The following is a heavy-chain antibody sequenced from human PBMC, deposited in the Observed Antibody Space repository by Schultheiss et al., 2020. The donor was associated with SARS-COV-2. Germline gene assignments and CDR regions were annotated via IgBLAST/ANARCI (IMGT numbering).Heavy chain of an antibody. CDR3: ARGSPYYDFWSGYYGNAFDI. Sequence: GESLKISCAASGFTFSSYAMHWVRQAPGKGLEWVSAISGSGGSTYYADSVKGRFTISRDNSKNTLYLQMNSLRAEDTAVYYCARGSPYYDFWSGYYGNAFDIWGQGTMVTVSS. CDR2: ISGSGGST. CDR1: GFTFSSYA. V-gene: IGHV3-23*01. J-gene: IGHJ3*02. D-gene: IGHD3-3*01.